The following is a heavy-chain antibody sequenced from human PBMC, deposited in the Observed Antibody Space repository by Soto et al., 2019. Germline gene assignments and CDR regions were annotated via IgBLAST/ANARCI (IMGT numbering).Heavy chain of an antibody. Sequence: QVHLVESGGGVVQPGRSLRLSCAASGFMFSGFGMHWVRQAPGKGLQWVAGISKDGSKKYYADSVKGRFTISRDNSKKTLYLQMNSLRGEDTAVYYCANPSGYYFGLGSHDEASDMWGQGTGVTVFS. CDR2: ISKDGSKK. CDR3: ANPSGYYFGLGSHDEASDM. V-gene: IGHV3-30*18. CDR1: GFMFSGFG. D-gene: IGHD3-10*01. J-gene: IGHJ3*02.